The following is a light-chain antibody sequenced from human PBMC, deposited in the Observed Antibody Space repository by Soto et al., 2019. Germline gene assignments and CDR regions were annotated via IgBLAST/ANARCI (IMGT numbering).Light chain of an antibody. Sequence: QSVLTQPASVSGSPGQSITISCTGTSSDVGGYNYVSWYQQHPGKAPKLMIYDVSNRPSGVSNRFSGPKSGNTASLTISGLQAEDEADYYCSSYTSSSTWVFGGGTKVTVL. V-gene: IGLV2-14*01. CDR1: SSDVGGYNY. CDR2: DVS. J-gene: IGLJ3*02. CDR3: SSYTSSSTWV.